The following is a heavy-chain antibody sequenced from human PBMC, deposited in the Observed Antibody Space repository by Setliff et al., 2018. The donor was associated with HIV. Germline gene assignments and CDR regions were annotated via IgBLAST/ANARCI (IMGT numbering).Heavy chain of an antibody. J-gene: IGHJ5*02. CDR2: MYYSGNT. D-gene: IGHD6-19*01. Sequence: SETLSLTCTVSGGYVSSKSYYWAWIRQPPGKGLEWIGTMYYSGNTYYSPSLKSRVTITADSSKNQLSLKLTSVTAADTAVYYCATQRSFQRAFEAVAGSFDPWGQGILVTV. CDR3: ATQRSFQRAFEAVAGSFDP. CDR1: GGYVSSKSYY. V-gene: IGHV4-39*01.